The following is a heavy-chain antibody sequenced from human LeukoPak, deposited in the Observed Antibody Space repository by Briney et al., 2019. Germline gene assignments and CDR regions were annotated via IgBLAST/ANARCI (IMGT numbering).Heavy chain of an antibody. CDR2: IRYDGSNK. Sequence: GGSLRLFCAASGFTFSSYGMHWVRQAPGKGLEWVTFIRYDGSNKYYADSVKGRFTISRDNSKNTLYLQMNSLRAEDTAVYYCAKLYVFWSGFDYWGQGTLVTVSS. CDR3: AKLYVFWSGFDY. V-gene: IGHV3-30*02. J-gene: IGHJ4*02. CDR1: GFTFSSYG. D-gene: IGHD3-3*01.